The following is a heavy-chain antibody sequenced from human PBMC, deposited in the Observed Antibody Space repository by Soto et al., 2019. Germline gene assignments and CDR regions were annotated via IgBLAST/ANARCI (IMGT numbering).Heavy chain of an antibody. D-gene: IGHD2-8*02. CDR1: GYTFTSYG. CDR2: ISTFNGNA. CDR3: ARLNGYSTGWFAT. V-gene: IGHV1-18*04. J-gene: IGHJ5*02. Sequence: ASVKVSCKTSGYTFTSYGISWVRQAPGQGLECMGWISTFNGNAHYAQNLQNRVTMTIDTSTSTAYLELTGLRSDDTGVYYCARLNGYSTGWFATWGQGTLVTVSS.